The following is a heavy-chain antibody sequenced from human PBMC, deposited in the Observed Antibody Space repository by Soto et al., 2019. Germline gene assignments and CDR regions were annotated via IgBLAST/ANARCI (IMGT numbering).Heavy chain of an antibody. V-gene: IGHV1-69*13. CDR2: IIPIVGRA. CDR3: ARMLRSGTMIGCYYYGMDV. J-gene: IGHJ6*02. D-gene: IGHD3-22*01. CDR1: GDTFSSYS. Sequence: SVKVSCKASGDTFSSYSISWVRQAPGQGLEWMGVIIPIVGRASYAQKFQGRVTITADESTSTAYMELSSLRSEDTAVYYCARMLRSGTMIGCYYYGMDVWGQGTTVTVSS.